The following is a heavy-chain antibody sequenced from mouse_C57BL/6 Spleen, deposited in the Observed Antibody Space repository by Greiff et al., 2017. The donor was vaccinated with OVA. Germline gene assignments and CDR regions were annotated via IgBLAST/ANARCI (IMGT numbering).Heavy chain of an antibody. Sequence: QVQLQQSGAELVKPGASVKLSCKASGYTFTEYTIHWVKQRSGQGLEWIGWFYPGSGSIKYNEKFKDKATLTADKASSTVYMELSRLTSEDSAVYFCARHEEGYSGSSLYYFDYWGQGTTLTVSS. V-gene: IGHV1-62-2*01. CDR1: GYTFTEYT. CDR2: FYPGSGSI. D-gene: IGHD1-1*01. CDR3: ARHEEGYSGSSLYYFDY. J-gene: IGHJ2*01.